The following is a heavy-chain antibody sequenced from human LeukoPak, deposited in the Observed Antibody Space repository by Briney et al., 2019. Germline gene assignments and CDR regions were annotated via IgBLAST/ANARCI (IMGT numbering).Heavy chain of an antibody. CDR3: ARYVGIAVAHNWFDP. D-gene: IGHD6-19*01. V-gene: IGHV4-59*01. J-gene: IGHJ5*02. CDR1: GGSISSYY. Sequence: SETLSLTCTVSGGSISSYYWSWIRQPPGKGLEWIGYIYYSGSTNYNPSLKSRVTISVDTSKNQFSLKLSSVTAADTAVYYCARYVGIAVAHNWFDPWGQGTLVTVSS. CDR2: IYYSGST.